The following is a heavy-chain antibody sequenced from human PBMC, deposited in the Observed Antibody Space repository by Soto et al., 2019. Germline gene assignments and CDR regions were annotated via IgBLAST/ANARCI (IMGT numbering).Heavy chain of an antibody. CDR3: ARSSASSSSSSYDF. CDR1: GGSISSGGYD. J-gene: IGHJ4*02. CDR2: IYYSGST. D-gene: IGHD2-2*01. V-gene: IGHV4-31*03. Sequence: PSETLSLTCTVSGGSISSGGYDGTWIRQHPGKGLEWIGYIYYSGSTYYNPSLKSRSSISLDTSKNQFFLKLTSVTAADTAVYYCARSSASSSSSSYDFWGQGTLVTVSS.